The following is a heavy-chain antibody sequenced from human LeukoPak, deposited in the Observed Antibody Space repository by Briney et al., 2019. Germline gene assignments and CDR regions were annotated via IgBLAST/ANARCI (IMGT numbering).Heavy chain of an antibody. V-gene: IGHV4-31*03. CDR3: AREGYYYDSSGYYENIIDY. D-gene: IGHD3-22*01. J-gene: IGHJ4*02. CDR1: GGSISSGGYY. CDR2: IYYSGST. Sequence: SETLSLTCTVSGGSISSGGYYWSWMRQHRGKGLEWIGYIYYSGSTYYNPSLKSRVTISVDTSKNQFSLKLSSVTAADTAVYYCAREGYYYDSSGYYENIIDYWGQGTLVTVSS.